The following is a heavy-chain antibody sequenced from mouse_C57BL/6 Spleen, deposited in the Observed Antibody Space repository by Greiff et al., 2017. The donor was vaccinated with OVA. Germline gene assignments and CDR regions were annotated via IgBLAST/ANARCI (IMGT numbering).Heavy chain of an antibody. CDR2: IYPGDGDT. D-gene: IGHD2-4*01. CDR1: GYAFSSSW. CDR3: ARSSYYDYDEFAY. Sequence: VQLQQSGPELVKPGASVKISCKASGYAFSSSWMNWVKQRPGKGLEWIGRIYPGDGDTNYNGKFKGKATLTADKSSSTAYMQLSSLTSEDSAVYFCARSSYYDYDEFAYWGQGTLVTVSA. V-gene: IGHV1-82*01. J-gene: IGHJ3*01.